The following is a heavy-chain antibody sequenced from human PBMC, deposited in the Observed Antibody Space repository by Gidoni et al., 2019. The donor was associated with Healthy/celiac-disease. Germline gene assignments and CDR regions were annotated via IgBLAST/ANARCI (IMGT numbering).Heavy chain of an antibody. CDR3: ARRKDFRYGMDV. J-gene: IGHJ6*02. D-gene: IGHD2-15*01. Sequence: EVQLVESGGGLVKPGGSLRLSCAASGFTFSSYSMNWVRQAQGKGLEWVSSISSSSSYIYYADSVKGRFTISRYNAKNSLYLQMNSLRAEDTAVYYCARRKDFRYGMDVWGQGITVTVSS. V-gene: IGHV3-21*01. CDR2: ISSSSSYI. CDR1: GFTFSSYS.